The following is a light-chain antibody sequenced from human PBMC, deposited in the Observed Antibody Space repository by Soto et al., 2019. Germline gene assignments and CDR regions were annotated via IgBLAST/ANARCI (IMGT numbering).Light chain of an antibody. CDR1: QSISSN. V-gene: IGKV3D-15*01. CDR2: GES. CDR3: HQYNNWPPWT. J-gene: IGKJ1*01. Sequence: EIVMTQSPATLSVSPGERATLSCRASQSISSNLAWNQQKPGQAPRLLIYGESTRATGIPARFSGSGSGTKFTLTISILQSEDFAVYYCHQYNNWPPWTFGQGTKVEIK.